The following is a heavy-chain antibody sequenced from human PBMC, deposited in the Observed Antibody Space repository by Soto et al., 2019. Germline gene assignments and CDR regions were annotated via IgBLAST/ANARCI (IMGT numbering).Heavy chain of an antibody. J-gene: IGHJ6*02. D-gene: IGHD2-15*01. CDR2: ISYDGNNK. Sequence: QVQLVESGGGVVQPGRSLRLSCAASGFTFSSYVMYWVRQAPGKGLEWVAVISYDGNNKYYADSVKGRFTISRDNSKNXLYXXXNSLXAXXXXVXXXXXXGCDGGXCXTLVGLRYGMDVWGQGTTVTVSS. V-gene: IGHV3-30-3*01. CDR3: XXXGCDGGXCXTLVGLRYGMDV. CDR1: GFTFSSYV.